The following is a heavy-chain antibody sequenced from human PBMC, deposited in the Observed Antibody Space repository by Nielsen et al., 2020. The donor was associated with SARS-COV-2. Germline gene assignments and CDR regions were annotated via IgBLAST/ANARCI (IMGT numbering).Heavy chain of an antibody. CDR1: GYSFTSYW. Sequence: GESLKISCKGSGYSFTSYWIGWVRQMPGKGLEWMGIIYPGDSDTRYSPSFQGQVTISADKSISTAYLQWSSLKASDTAMYYCARPDCSGGSCYLFLAFDIWGQGTMVTVSS. D-gene: IGHD2-15*01. CDR2: IYPGDSDT. CDR3: ARPDCSGGSCYLFLAFDI. V-gene: IGHV5-51*01. J-gene: IGHJ3*02.